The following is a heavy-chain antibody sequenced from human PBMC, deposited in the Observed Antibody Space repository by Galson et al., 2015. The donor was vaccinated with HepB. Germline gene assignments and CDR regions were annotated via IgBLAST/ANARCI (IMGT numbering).Heavy chain of an antibody. CDR1: GFTFSSYW. Sequence: SLRLSCAASGFTFSSYWMSWVRQAPGKGLEWVANIKQDGSEKYYVDSVKGRFTISRDNAKNSLYLQMNSLRAEDTAVYYCARDRGGYCSSTSCYTVPSKVSSVDYGMDVWGQGTTVTVSS. V-gene: IGHV3-7*01. J-gene: IGHJ6*02. CDR2: IKQDGSEK. D-gene: IGHD2-2*02. CDR3: ARDRGGYCSSTSCYTVPSKVSSVDYGMDV.